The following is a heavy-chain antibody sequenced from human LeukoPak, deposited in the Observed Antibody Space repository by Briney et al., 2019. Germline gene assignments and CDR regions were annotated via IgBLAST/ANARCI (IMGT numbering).Heavy chain of an antibody. V-gene: IGHV3-20*04. J-gene: IGHJ4*02. D-gene: IGHD3-16*02. Sequence: GGSLRLSCAASGFTFDDYVMSWVRQAPGKGLEWVSGINWNGGSTVYADSVKGRITISRDNAKNSLYLQMNSLRAEDTALYYCARDWFTRLGELSPDRAFDYWGQGTLVTVPS. CDR1: GFTFDDYV. CDR3: ARDWFTRLGELSPDRAFDY. CDR2: INWNGGST.